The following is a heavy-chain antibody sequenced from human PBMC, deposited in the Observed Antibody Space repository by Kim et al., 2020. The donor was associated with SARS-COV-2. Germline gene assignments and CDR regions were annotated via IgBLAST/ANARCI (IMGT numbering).Heavy chain of an antibody. V-gene: IGHV4-34*01. Sequence: SETLSLTCAVYGGSFSGYYWSWIRQPPGKGLEWIGEINHSGSTNYNPSIKSRVTISVDTSKNQFSLKLSSVTAADTAVYYCARVSITMIVVVITPYYYYG. J-gene: IGHJ6*01. CDR1: GGSFSGYY. CDR2: INHSGST. CDR3: ARVSITMIVVVITPYYYYG. D-gene: IGHD3-22*01.